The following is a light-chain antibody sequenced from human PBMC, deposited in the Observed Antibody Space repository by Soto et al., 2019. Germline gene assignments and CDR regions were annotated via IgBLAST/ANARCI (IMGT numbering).Light chain of an antibody. J-gene: IGKJ1*01. CDR2: WAS. Sequence: IVMTQSPDSLAVSLGETAPMNCKCSRTVSYKSNDKNHLAWYQQKPGQPPQLIIYWASARESGVPERFSGSGSGTDFTPTISSLQPEDVATYYCQQSYGTRWTFGQGTKVDIK. V-gene: IGKV4-1*01. CDR3: QQSYGTRWT. CDR1: RTVSYKSNDKNH.